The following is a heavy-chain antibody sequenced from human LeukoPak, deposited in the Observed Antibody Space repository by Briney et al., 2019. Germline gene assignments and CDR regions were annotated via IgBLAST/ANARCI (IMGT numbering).Heavy chain of an antibody. V-gene: IGHV3-20*04. CDR2: IDWNGGIT. CDR3: TRDRSYMDV. Sequence: GGSLRLSCAASGFTFDDYGMSWVRQTPGRGLEWVSGIDWNGGITPYADSVKGRFTISRDNAKNSLYLQMNSLRAEDTALYYCTRDRSYMDVWGKGTTVTVSS. J-gene: IGHJ6*03. CDR1: GFTFDDYG.